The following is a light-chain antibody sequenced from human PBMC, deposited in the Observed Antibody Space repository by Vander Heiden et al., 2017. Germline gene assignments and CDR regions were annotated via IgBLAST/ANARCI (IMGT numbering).Light chain of an antibody. CDR3: QQRSNWPPLT. CDR1: QSVSSY. CDR2: DAS. V-gene: IGKV3-11*01. J-gene: IGKJ4*01. Sequence: EIVLTQSPATLSVSPGERATLSCRASQSVSSYLAWYQQKPGQAPRLLIYDASNRATGIPARFRGSGSGTDFPLTISSLEPEDFAVYYCQQRSNWPPLTFGGGTKVEIK.